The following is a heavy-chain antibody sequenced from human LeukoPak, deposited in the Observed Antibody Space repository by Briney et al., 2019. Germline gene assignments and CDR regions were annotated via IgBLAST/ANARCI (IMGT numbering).Heavy chain of an antibody. J-gene: IGHJ4*02. CDR2: ISAYNGNT. Sequence: SVKVSWKASGYTFTSYGISWVRQAPGQGLEWMGWISAYNGNTYYAQKLQGRVTMTTDTSTSTAYMELRSLRSDDTAVYYCARDLVSGQSIVVVPAAIHWGQGTLVTVSS. CDR3: ARDLVSGQSIVVVPAAIH. D-gene: IGHD2-2*01. V-gene: IGHV1-18*01. CDR1: GYTFTSYG.